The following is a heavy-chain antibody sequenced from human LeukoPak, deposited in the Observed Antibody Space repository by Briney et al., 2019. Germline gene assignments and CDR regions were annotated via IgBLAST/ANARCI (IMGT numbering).Heavy chain of an antibody. V-gene: IGHV3-66*01. CDR1: GFTVSSNY. CDR2: IYSGGST. J-gene: IGHJ6*02. CDR3: ARESEGQTASGMDV. Sequence: PGGSLRLSCAASGFTVSSNYMSWVRQAPGKGLEWVSVIYSGGSTYYADSAKGRFTISRDNSKNTLYLQMNSLRAEDTAVYYCARESEGQTASGMDVWGQGTTVTVSS.